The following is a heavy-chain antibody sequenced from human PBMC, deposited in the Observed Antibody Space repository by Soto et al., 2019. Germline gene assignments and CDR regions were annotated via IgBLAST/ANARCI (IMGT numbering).Heavy chain of an antibody. Sequence: QVQLQESGPGLVKPSQTLSLTCTVSGGSISSGDYYWSWIRQPPGKGLEWIGYIYYSGSTYYNPSLKSRVTISVDTSKNQFSLKLSSVTAADTAVYYWASSLFGDYAYYYYGMDVWGQGTTVTVSS. CDR3: ASSLFGDYAYYYYGMDV. CDR2: IYYSGST. D-gene: IGHD4-17*01. CDR1: GGSISSGDYY. J-gene: IGHJ6*02. V-gene: IGHV4-30-4*01.